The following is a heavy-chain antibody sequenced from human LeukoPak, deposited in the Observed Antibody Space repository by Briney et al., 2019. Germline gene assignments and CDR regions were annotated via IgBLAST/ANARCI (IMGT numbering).Heavy chain of an antibody. V-gene: IGHV1-69*13. CDR3: ARAPLSFGVVIHYGMDV. CDR1: GGTFSSYA. D-gene: IGHD3-3*01. CDR2: IIPIFGTA. J-gene: IGHJ6*02. Sequence: GASVKVSCKASGGTFSSYAISWVRQAPGQGLEWMGGIIPIFGTANYAQKFQGRVTITADESTSTAYMELSSLSSEDTAVYYCARAPLSFGVVIHYGMDVWGQGTTVTVSS.